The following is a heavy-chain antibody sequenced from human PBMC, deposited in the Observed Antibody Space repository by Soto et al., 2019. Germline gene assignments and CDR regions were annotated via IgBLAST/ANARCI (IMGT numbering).Heavy chain of an antibody. J-gene: IGHJ5*02. CDR3: AKGESSVSASYFDP. CDR2: ITSSGGT. V-gene: IGHV3-23*01. Sequence: DVQLLESGGDLAQPGGSLRLSCEASGFTFYNYAMAWVRQAPGRGLEWVSGITSSGGTYYADAVKGRFTISRDNSENTLYLQMNRLRAEDTAVYYCAKGESSVSASYFDPWGQGTLVTVSS. CDR1: GFTFYNYA. D-gene: IGHD3-22*01.